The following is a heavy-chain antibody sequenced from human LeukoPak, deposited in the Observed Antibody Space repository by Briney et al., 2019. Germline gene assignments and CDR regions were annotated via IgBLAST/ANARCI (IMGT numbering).Heavy chain of an antibody. CDR2: ISSSSSTI. CDR3: ARVRSPRYFDY. J-gene: IGHJ4*02. V-gene: IGHV3-48*01. Sequence: GGSLRLSCAASGFTFSSYSMNWVRQAPGKGLEWVSSISSSSSTIYYADSVKGRFTISRDNAKNSLYLQMNSLRAEDTAVYYCARVRSPRYFDYWGQGTLVTVSS. CDR1: GFTFSSYS.